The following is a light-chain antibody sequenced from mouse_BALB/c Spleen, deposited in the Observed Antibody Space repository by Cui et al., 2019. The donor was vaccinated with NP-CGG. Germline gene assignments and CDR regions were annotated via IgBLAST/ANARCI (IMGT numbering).Light chain of an antibody. CDR3: ALWYSNHWV. CDR2: GTN. CDR1: TGAVTSSNY. Sequence: QAVVTQESALTTSPGETVTLTCRSSTGAVTSSNYANWFQEKPDHLFTGLIGGTNNRAPGVPARFSGSLFGDKAALTITGAQTEDETIYFCALWYSNHWVFGGGTKLTVL. J-gene: IGLJ1*01. V-gene: IGLV1*01.